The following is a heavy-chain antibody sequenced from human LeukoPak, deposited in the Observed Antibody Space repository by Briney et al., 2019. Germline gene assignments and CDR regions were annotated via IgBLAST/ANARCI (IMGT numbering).Heavy chain of an antibody. D-gene: IGHD6-13*01. V-gene: IGHV4-31*03. J-gene: IGHJ5*02. CDR1: GGSISSGGYY. CDR3: AREVQVAAAGTRANWFDP. Sequence: SETLSLTCTVSGGSISSGGYYWSWIRQHPGKGLEWIGYIYYSGSTYYNPSLKSRVTISVDTSKNQFSLKLSSVTAAGTAVYYCAREVQVAAAGTRANWFDPWGQGTLVTVSS. CDR2: IYYSGST.